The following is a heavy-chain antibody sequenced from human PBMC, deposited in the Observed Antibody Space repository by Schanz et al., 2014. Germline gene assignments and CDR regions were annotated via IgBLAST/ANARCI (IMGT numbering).Heavy chain of an antibody. V-gene: IGHV3-23*04. CDR2: ISGSGGST. J-gene: IGHJ6*03. Sequence: EVQLVESGGGLVKPGGSLRLSCEASGFTFSTYAMSWVRQAPGKGLEWVSAISGSGGSTYYADSVKGRFTISRDNSKNTLYLQMNSLRAEDTSVYFCARDGDRFYHNYYMDVWGKGTTVTVSS. CDR1: GFTFSTYA. CDR3: ARDGDRFYHNYYMDV. D-gene: IGHD4-17*01.